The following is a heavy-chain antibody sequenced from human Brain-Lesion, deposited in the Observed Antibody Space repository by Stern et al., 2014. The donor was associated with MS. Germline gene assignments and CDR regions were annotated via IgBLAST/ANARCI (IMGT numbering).Heavy chain of an antibody. CDR1: GYIFTGYY. Sequence: QDQLVQSGAEVKKPGASVKVSCKTSGYIFTGYYIHWVRQAPGQGLEWMAWINPNTGGTKYAQKFQGRVTMSRDTSISTAYVELSSLTSDDTAVYYCARDHYLGMDVWGQGTTVTVSS. CDR3: ARDHYLGMDV. J-gene: IGHJ6*02. D-gene: IGHD1-26*01. V-gene: IGHV1-2*02. CDR2: INPNTGGT.